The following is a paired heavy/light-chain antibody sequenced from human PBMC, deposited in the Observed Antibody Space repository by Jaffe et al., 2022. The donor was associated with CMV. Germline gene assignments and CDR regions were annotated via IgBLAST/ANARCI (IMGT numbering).Light chain of an antibody. V-gene: IGKV2-28*01. CDR3: MQALQTPPWT. Sequence: DIVMTQSPLSLPVTPGEPASISCRSSQSLLHSNGYNYLDWYLQKPGQSPQLLIYLGSNRASGVPDRFSGSGSGTDFTLKISRVEAEDVGVYYCMQALQTPPWTFGQGTKVEIK. CDR2: LGS. J-gene: IGKJ1*01. CDR1: QSLLHSNGYNY.
Heavy chain of an antibody. J-gene: IGHJ6*02. CDR1: GFTFSSYS. Sequence: EVQLVESGGGLVKPGGSLRLSCAASGFTFSSYSMNWVRQAPGKGLEWVSSISSSSSYIYYADSVKGRFTISRDNAKNSLYLQMNSLRAEDTAVYYCARDLEENGDYVRYYYYGMDVWGQGTTVTVSS. CDR3: ARDLEENGDYVRYYYYGMDV. CDR2: ISSSSSYI. D-gene: IGHD4-17*01. V-gene: IGHV3-21*01.